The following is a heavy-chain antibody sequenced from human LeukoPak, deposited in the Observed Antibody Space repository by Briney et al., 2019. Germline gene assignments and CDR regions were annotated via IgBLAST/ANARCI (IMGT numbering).Heavy chain of an antibody. CDR3: AKGGLMVYAITYFDS. D-gene: IGHD2-8*01. Sequence: GGSLRLSCAASGFTFSTYAMNWVRQAPGKGLEWVSTISGSDGRTYYADSVKGRFTISRDNSKNTLYLQMNSLRAEDTAVYSCAKGGLMVYAITYFDSWGQGTLVIVSS. V-gene: IGHV3-23*01. CDR2: ISGSDGRT. CDR1: GFTFSTYA. J-gene: IGHJ4*02.